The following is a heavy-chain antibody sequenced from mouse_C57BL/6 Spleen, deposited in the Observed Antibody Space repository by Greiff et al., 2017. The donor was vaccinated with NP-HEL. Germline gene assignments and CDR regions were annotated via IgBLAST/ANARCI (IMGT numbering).Heavy chain of an antibody. V-gene: IGHV1S81*02. CDR2: TNPTNGRT. CDR3: ARIKKIVATYFDY. J-gene: IGHJ2*01. D-gene: IGHD1-1*01. Sequence: VQLQQSGAELVKAGASVKMSCKASGYTFTSYWMHWVKQRLGQGLEWFAETNPTNGRTYYNEKFKSKATLTVDKSSSTAYMLLSGPTFEDSAVYYCARIKKIVATYFDYWGQGTTHTDSS. CDR1: GYTFTSYW.